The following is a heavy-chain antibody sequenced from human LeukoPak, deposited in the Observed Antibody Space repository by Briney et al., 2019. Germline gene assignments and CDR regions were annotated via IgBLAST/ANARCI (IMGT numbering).Heavy chain of an antibody. V-gene: IGHV3-30-3*01. J-gene: IGHJ4*02. CDR1: GFTFSSDA. Sequence: QPGGSLRLSCAASGFTFSSDAMHWVRQAPGKGLEWVAVISYDGSNKYYADSVKGRFTISRDNSKNTLYLQMNSLRAEDTAVYHCARGWYSFDYWGQGTLVTVSS. CDR2: ISYDGSNK. D-gene: IGHD6-19*01. CDR3: ARGWYSFDY.